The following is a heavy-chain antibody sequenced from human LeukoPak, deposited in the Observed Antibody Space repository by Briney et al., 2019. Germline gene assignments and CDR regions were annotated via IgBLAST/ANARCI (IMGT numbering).Heavy chain of an antibody. CDR1: GGSISSYY. CDR3: AIYSSSSPFDY. V-gene: IGHV4-4*07. CDR2: VYTSGST. Sequence: SETLSLTCTVSGGSISSYYWSWIRQPAGKGLEWIGRVYTSGSTNYNPSLKSRVTMSVDTSKNQFSLKLSSVTAADTAVYYCAIYSSSSPFDYWGQGTLVTVSS. J-gene: IGHJ4*02. D-gene: IGHD6-6*01.